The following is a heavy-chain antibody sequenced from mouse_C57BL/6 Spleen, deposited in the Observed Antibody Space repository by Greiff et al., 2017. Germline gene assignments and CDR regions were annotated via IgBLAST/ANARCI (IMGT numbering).Heavy chain of an antibody. CDR3: ARPPTVVATDYAMDY. J-gene: IGHJ4*01. Sequence: EVKLMESGGDLVKPGGSLKLSCAASGFTFSSYGMSWVRQTPDKRLEWVATISSGGSYTYYPDSVKGRFTFSRDNAKNTLYLQMSSLKSEDTAMYYCARPPTVVATDYAMDYWGQGTSVTVSS. CDR1: GFTFSSYG. CDR2: ISSGGSYT. D-gene: IGHD1-1*01. V-gene: IGHV5-6*01.